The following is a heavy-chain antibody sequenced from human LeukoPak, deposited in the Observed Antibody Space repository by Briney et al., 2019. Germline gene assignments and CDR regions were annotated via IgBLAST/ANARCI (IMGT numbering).Heavy chain of an antibody. CDR3: TTDASPYCTNGKCYTGGNFDY. Sequence: PGGSLRLSCAASGFSFSDAWMSWVRQAPGKGLEWIGRIKSKTAGGTTDYAAPVKGRFTISRDDPQSTLYLQMSTLQTEDTAVYYCTTDASPYCTNGKCYTGGNFDYWGQGILVNVSS. J-gene: IGHJ4*02. CDR2: IKSKTAGGTT. D-gene: IGHD2-8*01. V-gene: IGHV3-15*01. CDR1: GFSFSDAW.